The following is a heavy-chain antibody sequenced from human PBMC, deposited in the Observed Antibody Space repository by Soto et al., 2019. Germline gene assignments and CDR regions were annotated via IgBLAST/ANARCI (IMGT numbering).Heavy chain of an antibody. CDR2: IWFDGSAK. Sequence: GGSLRLSCAASGFTFGDSGMHWIRQAPGKGLEWVAVIWFDGSAKYYADSVQGRFTISRDNGKNTMYLQINSLRAEDTAVYFCARDRVVRGSGPTYFDYWGQGTRVTVSS. V-gene: IGHV3-33*01. CDR3: ARDRVVRGSGPTYFDY. J-gene: IGHJ4*02. D-gene: IGHD3-10*01. CDR1: GFTFGDSG.